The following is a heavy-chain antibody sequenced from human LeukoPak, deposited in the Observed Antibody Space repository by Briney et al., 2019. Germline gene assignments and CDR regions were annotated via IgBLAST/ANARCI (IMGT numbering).Heavy chain of an antibody. Sequence: PGGSLRLSCTVSGFIFSNSGMHWVRRAPGKGLEWVAVVWFDGSKRYYADSVKGRFTISRDNSKNTLHLQMDSLRVEDTAVYYCARSTCSSGGTCYSALVYWGQGTLVTVSS. D-gene: IGHD2-15*01. CDR3: ARSTCSSGGTCYSALVY. CDR1: GFIFSNSG. CDR2: VWFDGSKR. V-gene: IGHV3-33*01. J-gene: IGHJ4*02.